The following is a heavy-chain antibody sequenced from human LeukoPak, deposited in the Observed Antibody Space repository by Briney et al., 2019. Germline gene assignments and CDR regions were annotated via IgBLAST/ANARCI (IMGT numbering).Heavy chain of an antibody. CDR1: GYTFTSYG. J-gene: IGHJ4*02. D-gene: IGHD3-3*01. V-gene: IGHV1-18*01. CDR2: ISAYNGNT. Sequence: GASVKVSCKASGYTFTSYGISWVRQAPGQGLEWMGWISAYNGNTNYAQKLQGRVTMTTDTSTSTAYMELRSLRSDDTAVYCCARVGVLTLQVVRGIDYWGQGTLVTVSS. CDR3: ARVGVLTLQVVRGIDY.